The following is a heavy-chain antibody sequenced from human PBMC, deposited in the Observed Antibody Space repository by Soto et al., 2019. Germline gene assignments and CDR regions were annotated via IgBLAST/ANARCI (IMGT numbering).Heavy chain of an antibody. V-gene: IGHV4-59*12. CDR1: GGSISSYY. Sequence: TSETLSLTCTVAGGSISSYYWSWIRQPPGKGLEWIGYIYYSGSTNYNPSLKSRVTISVDTSKNQFSLKLSSVTAADTAVYYCARVGYCSGGSCYPYYYYYYMDVWGKGTTVTVSS. CDR2: IYYSGST. J-gene: IGHJ6*03. CDR3: ARVGYCSGGSCYPYYYYYYMDV. D-gene: IGHD2-15*01.